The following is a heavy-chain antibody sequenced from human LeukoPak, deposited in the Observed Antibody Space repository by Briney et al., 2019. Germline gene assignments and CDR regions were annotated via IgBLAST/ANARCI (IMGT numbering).Heavy chain of an antibody. CDR1: GYSFTTYW. CDR2: IDPSDSYT. Sequence: PGESLKISCKCSGYSFTTYWISWVRQMPGKGLEWMGRIDPSDSYTNYSPSFQGHVTISADKSISTAYLQWSSLKASDSAMYYCARHYGSLFDYWGQGTLVTVSS. V-gene: IGHV5-10-1*01. D-gene: IGHD3-10*01. J-gene: IGHJ4*02. CDR3: ARHYGSLFDY.